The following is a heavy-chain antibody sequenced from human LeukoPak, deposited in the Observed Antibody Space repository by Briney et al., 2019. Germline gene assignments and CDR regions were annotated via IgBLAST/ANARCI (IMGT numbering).Heavy chain of an antibody. V-gene: IGHV1-46*01. CDR1: GYTFISYQ. Sequence: ASVKVSCKASGYTFISYQMHWVRQAPGQGLEWMGIINPTGGSTSHAQKFQGRVTMTRDTSTSTVYMELSSLRSEDTAVYYCARSNYYYDSSGYYRGWFDPWGQGTLVTVSS. CDR2: INPTGGST. J-gene: IGHJ5*02. D-gene: IGHD3-22*01. CDR3: ARSNYYYDSSGYYRGWFDP.